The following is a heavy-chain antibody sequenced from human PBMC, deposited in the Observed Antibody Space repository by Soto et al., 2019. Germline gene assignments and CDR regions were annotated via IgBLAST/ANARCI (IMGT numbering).Heavy chain of an antibody. V-gene: IGHV1-69*02. Sequence: QVQLVQSGTEVKKPGSSVKVSCKASGGTFRNYPITWVRQAPGQGLEWMGSIFPLTDIPDYAQNFQARLTRSADNSTSTAYMELGSLTSDDTAMYFWARGPLVVLNYFESWGQGTLVTVSS. CDR1: GGTFRNYP. CDR2: IFPLTDIP. J-gene: IGHJ4*02. CDR3: ARGPLVVLNYFES.